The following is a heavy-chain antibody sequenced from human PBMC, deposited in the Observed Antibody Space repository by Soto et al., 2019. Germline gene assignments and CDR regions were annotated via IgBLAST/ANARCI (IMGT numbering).Heavy chain of an antibody. CDR3: ARVRTRSYYYGMDV. V-gene: IGHV3-11*01. D-gene: IGHD2-2*01. Sequence: GSLRLSCAASGFTFSDYYMSWIRQAPGKGLEWVSYISSSGSTIYYADSVKGRFTISRDNAKNSLYLQMNSLRAEDTAVYYCARVRTRSYYYGMDVWGQGTTVTVSS. CDR2: ISSSGSTI. J-gene: IGHJ6*02. CDR1: GFTFSDYY.